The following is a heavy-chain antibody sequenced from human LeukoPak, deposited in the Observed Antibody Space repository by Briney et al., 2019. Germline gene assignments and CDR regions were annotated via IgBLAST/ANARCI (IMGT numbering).Heavy chain of an antibody. J-gene: IGHJ4*02. Sequence: GSSVKVSCKASGGTFSSYAISWVRQAPGQGLEWMGRIIPVLGIANYAQKFQGRVTITADKSTSTAYMELSSLRSEDTAVYYCARRSSGTSPDYWGQGTLVTVSS. V-gene: IGHV1-69*04. CDR1: GGTFSSYA. D-gene: IGHD3-10*01. CDR3: ARRSSGTSPDY. CDR2: IIPVLGIA.